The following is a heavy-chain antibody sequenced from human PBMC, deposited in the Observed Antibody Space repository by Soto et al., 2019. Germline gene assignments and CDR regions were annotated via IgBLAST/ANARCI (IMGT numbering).Heavy chain of an antibody. CDR3: ANSPGYYYYYYGMDV. CDR2: ISYDGSNK. Sequence: GGSLRLSCAASGFTFSSYGMHWVRQAPGKGLEWVAVISYDGSNKYYADSVKGRFTISRDNSKNTLYLQMNSLRAEDTAVYYCANSPGYYYYYYGMDVWCQGTTVTVSS. V-gene: IGHV3-30*18. CDR1: GFTFSSYG. J-gene: IGHJ6*02.